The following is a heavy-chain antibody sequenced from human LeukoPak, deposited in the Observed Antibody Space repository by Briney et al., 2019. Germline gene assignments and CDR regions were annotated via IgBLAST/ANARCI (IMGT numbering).Heavy chain of an antibody. V-gene: IGHV3-30*18. CDR3: AKDKSFRFGEFDY. CDR1: GFTFSSYG. J-gene: IGHJ4*02. Sequence: GGSLRLSCAASGFTFSSYGMHWVRQAPGKGLEWVAVISYDGSNKYYADSVKGRFTISRDNSKNTLYLQMNSLRAEDTAVYYCAKDKSFRFGEFDYWGQGTLVTVSS. D-gene: IGHD3-10*01. CDR2: ISYDGSNK.